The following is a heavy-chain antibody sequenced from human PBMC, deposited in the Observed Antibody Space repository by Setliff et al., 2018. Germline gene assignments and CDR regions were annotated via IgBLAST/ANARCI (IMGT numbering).Heavy chain of an antibody. V-gene: IGHV4-39*07. CDR1: GGSISSGGYY. D-gene: IGHD4-17*01. Sequence: PSETLSLTCTVSGGSISSGGYYWSWIRQHPGKGLEWIGSMYYGGGGSTYYNPSLRSRVTISVDTSENYFSLRLTSVTAADTAVYYCARAPPSVPYGDYGPRQYFDLWGRGSLVTVSS. CDR3: ARAPPSVPYGDYGPRQYFDL. CDR2: MYYGGGGST. J-gene: IGHJ2*01.